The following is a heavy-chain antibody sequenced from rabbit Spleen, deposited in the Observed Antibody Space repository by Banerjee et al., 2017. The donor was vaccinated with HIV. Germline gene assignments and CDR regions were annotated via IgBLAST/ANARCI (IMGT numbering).Heavy chain of an antibody. CDR1: GFSFSGSGY. D-gene: IGHD8-1*01. CDR2: INTATGKD. V-gene: IGHV1S45*01. Sequence: QEQLVESGGGLVQPEGSLKLSCTASGFSFSGSGYMCWVRQAPGKGLEWIACINTATGKDVYASWAKGRFTISKTSSTTVTLQITSLTAADTATYFCARLAIYAGASYTGYFSLWGPGTL. CDR3: ARLAIYAGASYTGYFSL. J-gene: IGHJ4*01.